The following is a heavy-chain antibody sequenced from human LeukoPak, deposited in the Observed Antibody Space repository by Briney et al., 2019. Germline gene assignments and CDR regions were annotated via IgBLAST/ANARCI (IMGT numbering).Heavy chain of an antibody. J-gene: IGHJ4*02. CDR3: ARRPLTYYYARDGPPPSLNYYFDY. CDR1: SFSISRDY. CDR2: ISSTGST. Sequence: SETLSLTCTVSSFSISRDYWTWIRQPAGKELEWIGLISSTGSTNYNPSLNSRVTMSVDTATNQFSLKLSSVTAADTAVYFCARRPLTYYYARDGPPPSLNYYFDYWGLGIQVTVSS. V-gene: IGHV4-4*07. D-gene: IGHD3-10*02.